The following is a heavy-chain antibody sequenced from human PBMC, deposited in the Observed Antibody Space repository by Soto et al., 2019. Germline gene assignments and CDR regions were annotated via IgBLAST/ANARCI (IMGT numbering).Heavy chain of an antibody. Sequence: SETLSLTCTVSGGSISSYYWSWIRQPAGKGLEWIGCIYYSGSTNYNPSLKSRVTMSVDTSKNQFSLKLSSVTAADTAVYYCGRGGGISYYYVAEYDGMDVWGQGTTVTVSS. CDR3: GRGGGISYYYVAEYDGMDV. CDR1: GGSISSYY. J-gene: IGHJ6*02. D-gene: IGHD3-10*02. CDR2: IYYSGST. V-gene: IGHV4-59*01.